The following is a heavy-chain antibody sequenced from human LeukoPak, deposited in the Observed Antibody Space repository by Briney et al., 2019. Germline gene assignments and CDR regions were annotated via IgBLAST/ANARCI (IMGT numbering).Heavy chain of an antibody. V-gene: IGHV4-4*07. CDR3: ARDLGGAIFERSNAAYYYYMDV. D-gene: IGHD3-3*01. CDR1: GGSISSYY. J-gene: IGHJ6*03. CDR2: IYTSGST. Sequence: SETLSLTCTVSGGSISSYYWSWIRQPAGKGLEWIGRIYTSGSTNYNPSLKSRVTMSVDTSKNQFSLKLSSVTAADTAVYYCARDLGGAIFERSNAAYYYYMDVWGKGTTVTVSS.